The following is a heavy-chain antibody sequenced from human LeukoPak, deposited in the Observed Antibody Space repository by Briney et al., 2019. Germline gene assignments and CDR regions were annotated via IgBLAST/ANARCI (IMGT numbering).Heavy chain of an antibody. J-gene: IGHJ6*02. Sequence: GGSLRLSCAASGFTVSSNYMSWVRQAPGKGLEWVSVTYSGGSTYYADSVKGRFTISRDNSKNTLYLQMNSLRAEDTAVYYCARDLRTRSDYYYYGMDVWGQGTTVTVSS. CDR1: GFTVSSNY. CDR3: ARDLRTRSDYYYYGMDV. D-gene: IGHD1-14*01. CDR2: TYSGGST. V-gene: IGHV3-66*01.